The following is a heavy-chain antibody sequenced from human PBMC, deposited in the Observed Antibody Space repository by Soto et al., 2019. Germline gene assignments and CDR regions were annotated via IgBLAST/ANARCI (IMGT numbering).Heavy chain of an antibody. Sequence: EVQLLESGGGLVQPGGSLRLSCTGSGFIFSTFAMSWVRQAPGKGLEWLSAISASGGNTYYPDSVKGRFTISRDISENILYLPMSSLGGEDTAVYHCAKEPTSTVEGAFDLWGRGTMVTVSS. J-gene: IGHJ3*01. CDR1: GFIFSTFA. D-gene: IGHD4-17*01. V-gene: IGHV3-23*01. CDR2: ISASGGNT. CDR3: AKEPTSTVEGAFDL.